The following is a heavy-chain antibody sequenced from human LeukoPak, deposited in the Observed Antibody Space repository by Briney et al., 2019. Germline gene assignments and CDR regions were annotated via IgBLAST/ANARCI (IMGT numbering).Heavy chain of an antibody. D-gene: IGHD3-10*01. CDR1: GYTFTNYG. CDR2: IRGYSGNT. Sequence: ASVKVSCKASGYTFTNYGISWVRQAPGQGLEWVGWIRGYSGNTNYAQKLQDRVTMTTDTYTSTAYMELRSLRSDDTAVYYCARVGFGEPDFDYWGQGTLVTVSS. CDR3: ARVGFGEPDFDY. V-gene: IGHV1-18*01. J-gene: IGHJ4*02.